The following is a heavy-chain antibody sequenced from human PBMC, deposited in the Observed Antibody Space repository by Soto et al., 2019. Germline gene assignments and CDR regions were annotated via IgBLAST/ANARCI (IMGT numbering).Heavy chain of an antibody. CDR1: GYPFTGYY. J-gene: IGHJ4*02. CDR3: ARDSAHGYDYHSYAY. V-gene: IGHV1-2*02. D-gene: IGHD5-12*01. Sequence: XSVKGPCKTAGYPFTGYYIHGVRQSPGQGLEWMGWISPDSGGTNYAQKFQCRVTMTSDTSISTAYMELSWLKSDDTAVYYCARDSAHGYDYHSYAYWGQGTMVIVSS. CDR2: ISPDSGGT.